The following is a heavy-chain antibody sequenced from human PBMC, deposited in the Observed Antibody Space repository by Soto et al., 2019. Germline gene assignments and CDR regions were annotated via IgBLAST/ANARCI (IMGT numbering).Heavy chain of an antibody. CDR1: GYTFTGYY. D-gene: IGHD5-18*01. J-gene: IGHJ4*02. V-gene: IGHV1-2*02. Sequence: SVNVSCKSSGYTFTGYYMHWVRQAPGQGLEWMGWINPNSGGTNYAQKFQGRVTMTRDTSISTAYMELSRLRSDDTAVYYCARDLEYSYGYSDYWGQGTLVTVSS. CDR2: INPNSGGT. CDR3: ARDLEYSYGYSDY.